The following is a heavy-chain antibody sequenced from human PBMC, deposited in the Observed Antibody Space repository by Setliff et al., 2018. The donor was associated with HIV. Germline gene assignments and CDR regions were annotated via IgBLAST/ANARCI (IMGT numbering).Heavy chain of an antibody. V-gene: IGHV1-2*02. CDR1: GYTFTGYY. Sequence: ASVKVSCKASGYTFTGYYMHWVRQAPGQGLEWMGWINPNTGGTNFAQKFQGRVTMTRDTSISTAYMELSRLRSDDTAVYYCGRDPFWSGYDAFDIWGQGTMVIVSS. CDR2: INPNTGGT. CDR3: GRDPFWSGYDAFDI. D-gene: IGHD3-3*01. J-gene: IGHJ3*02.